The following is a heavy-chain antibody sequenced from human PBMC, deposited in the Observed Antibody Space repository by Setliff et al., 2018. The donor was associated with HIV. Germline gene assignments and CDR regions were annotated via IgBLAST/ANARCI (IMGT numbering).Heavy chain of an antibody. CDR3: ARIVATITCYGY. Sequence: TSETLSLTCTVSGASISSSGYYWGWIRQPPGKGLEWIGSSYYSGSTYYNPSLKSRVTISVDTSKNQFSLKLSSVTAADSAVYYCARIVATITCYGYWGQGTLVTVSS. D-gene: IGHD5-12*01. CDR1: GASISSSGYY. J-gene: IGHJ4*02. CDR2: SYYSGST. V-gene: IGHV4-39*07.